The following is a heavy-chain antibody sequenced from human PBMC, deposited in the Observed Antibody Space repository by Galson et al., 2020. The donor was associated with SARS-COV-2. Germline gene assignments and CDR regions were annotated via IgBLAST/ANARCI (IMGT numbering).Heavy chain of an antibody. D-gene: IGHD2-15*01. CDR3: ANTLGYCSCGSCPDY. V-gene: IGHV3-30*18. J-gene: IGHJ4*02. CDR2: ISYDGSNK. CDR1: GFTFSSYG. Sequence: GESLKISCAASGFTFSSYGMHWVRQAPGKGLEWVAVISYDGSNKYYADSVKGRFTISRDNSKNTLYLQMNSLRAEDTAVYYCANTLGYCSCGSCPDYWGQGTLVTVSS.